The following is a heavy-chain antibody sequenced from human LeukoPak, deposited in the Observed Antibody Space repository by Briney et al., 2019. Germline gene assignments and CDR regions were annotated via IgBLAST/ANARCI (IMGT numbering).Heavy chain of an antibody. J-gene: IGHJ4*02. CDR1: GFTFNIYH. CDR3: ARASGAAGDFDY. CDR2: ISSTSSYI. V-gene: IGHV3-21*01. D-gene: IGHD3-10*01. Sequence: GGSLRLSCAASGFTFNIYHMNWVRQAPGKGLEWVSSISSTSSYIYYADSVKGQFTISRDNAENSLYLQMSSLRAEDTAVYYCARASGAAGDFDYWGQGTLVTVSS.